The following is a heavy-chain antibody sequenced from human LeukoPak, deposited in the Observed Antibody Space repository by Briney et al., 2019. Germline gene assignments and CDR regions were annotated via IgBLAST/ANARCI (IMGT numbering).Heavy chain of an antibody. CDR2: ISSSSSYI. Sequence: PGGSLRLSCTASGFTFGDYAVSWFRQAPGKGLEWVSSISSSSSYIYYADSVKGRFTISRDNAKNSLYLQMNSLRAEDTAVYYCAREFSSSSSEDSVDYWGRGTLVTVSS. D-gene: IGHD6-6*01. CDR1: GFTFGDYA. V-gene: IGHV3-21*01. CDR3: AREFSSSSSEDSVDY. J-gene: IGHJ4*02.